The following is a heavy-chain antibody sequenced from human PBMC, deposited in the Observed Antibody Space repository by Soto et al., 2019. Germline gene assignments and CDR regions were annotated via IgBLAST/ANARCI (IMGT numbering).Heavy chain of an antibody. CDR2: INGDGSST. V-gene: IGHV3-74*01. CDR3: ASCGGGCRQPPLYYYGMDV. Sequence: EVQLEESGGGLVQPGGSLRLSCAASGFTFSSYWMHWVRQAPGKGLVWVSRINGDGSSTSYADSVKGRFTISRDTAKNTLYLQMNSLRAEDTAVYYCASCGGGCRQPPLYYYGMDVWGQGTTVTVSS. CDR1: GFTFSSYW. D-gene: IGHD2-21*02. J-gene: IGHJ6*02.